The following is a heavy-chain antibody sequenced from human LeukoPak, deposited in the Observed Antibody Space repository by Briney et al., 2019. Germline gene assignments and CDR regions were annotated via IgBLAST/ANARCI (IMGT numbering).Heavy chain of an antibody. J-gene: IGHJ5*02. Sequence: PGGSLRLSCTASGLTFGDYAMSWVRQAPGKGLEWVGFIRSKGYGGTTEYAACVEGRFTISKEDSKSITYLQMNSLNTEDSAEDYCTSGSVGFPTWGQGTLVTVSS. CDR2: IRSKGYGGTT. V-gene: IGHV3-49*04. D-gene: IGHD1-26*01. CDR1: GLTFGDYA. CDR3: TSGSVGFPT.